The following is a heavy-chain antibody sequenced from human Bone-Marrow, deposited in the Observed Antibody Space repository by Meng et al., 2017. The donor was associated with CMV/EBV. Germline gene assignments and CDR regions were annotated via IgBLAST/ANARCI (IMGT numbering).Heavy chain of an antibody. V-gene: IGHV3-30*04. CDR2: ILYDGSNK. CDR3: AGAAWGGADPFDY. Sequence: GEYLKLPCAASGFTFSSYAMHWVRQAPGKGLEWVAVILYDGSNKYYADSVKGRFTISRDNSKNTLYLQMNSLRAEDTAVYYCAGAAWGGADPFDYWGQGTLVTVSS. D-gene: IGHD1-26*01. CDR1: GFTFSSYA. J-gene: IGHJ4*02.